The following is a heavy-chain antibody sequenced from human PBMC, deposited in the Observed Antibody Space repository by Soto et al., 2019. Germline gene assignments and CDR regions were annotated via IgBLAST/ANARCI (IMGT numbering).Heavy chain of an antibody. V-gene: IGHV4-4*02. CDR3: AVGPNAYGAHDGYYYYGMDV. CDR2: IYHSGST. J-gene: IGHJ6*02. Sequence: QVQLQESGPGLVKPSGTLSLTCAVSGGSISSSNWWSWVRQPPGKGLEWIGEIYHSGSTNYNPSPKRPVTISVAKSKNQLSLTLSSVTAADTAVYYCAVGPNAYGAHDGYYYYGMDVWGQGTTVTVSS. D-gene: IGHD4-17*01. CDR1: GGSISSSNW.